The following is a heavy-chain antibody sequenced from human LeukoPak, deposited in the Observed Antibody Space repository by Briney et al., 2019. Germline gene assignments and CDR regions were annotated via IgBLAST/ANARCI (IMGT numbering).Heavy chain of an antibody. CDR2: IYYSGST. CDR3: ATSHSSGWFPSADY. D-gene: IGHD6-19*01. Sequence: PSETLSLTCTVSGGSISSSSYYWGWIRQPPGKGLEWIGSIYYSGSTYYNPSLKSRVTISVDTSKNQFSLKLSSVTAADTAVYYCATSHSSGWFPSADYWGQGTLVTVSS. CDR1: GGSISSSSYY. V-gene: IGHV4-39*01. J-gene: IGHJ4*02.